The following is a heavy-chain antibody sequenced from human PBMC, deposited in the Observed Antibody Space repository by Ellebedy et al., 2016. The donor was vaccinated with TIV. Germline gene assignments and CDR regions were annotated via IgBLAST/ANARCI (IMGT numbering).Heavy chain of an antibody. CDR2: ISTSSTTI. Sequence: GESLKISCAASGFTFSDYTMNWVRQAPGKGLEWVSYISTSSTTIYYADSVKGRFTISRDDAKNSLYLQMDSLRADDTAVYYCARAGDYNLLSPAGGYWGQGTLVTVSS. CDR3: ARAGDYNLLSPAGGY. CDR1: GFTFSDYT. J-gene: IGHJ4*02. V-gene: IGHV3-48*01. D-gene: IGHD4-17*01.